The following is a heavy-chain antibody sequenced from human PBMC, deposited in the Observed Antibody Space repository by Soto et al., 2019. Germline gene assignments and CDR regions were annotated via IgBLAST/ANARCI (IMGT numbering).Heavy chain of an antibody. D-gene: IGHD7-27*01. Sequence: SETLSLTCTVSGGSISSSSYYWGWIRQPPGKGLEWIGSIYYSGSTYYNPSLKSRVTISVDTSKNQFSLKLSSVTAADTAVYYCASSRTGAFDPWGQGTLVTVSS. CDR1: GGSISSSSYY. J-gene: IGHJ5*02. CDR3: ASSRTGAFDP. V-gene: IGHV4-39*01. CDR2: IYYSGST.